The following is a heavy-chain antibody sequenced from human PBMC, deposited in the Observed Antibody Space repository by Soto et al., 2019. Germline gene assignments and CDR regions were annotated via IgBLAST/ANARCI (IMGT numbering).Heavy chain of an antibody. CDR3: ATHLYVRRYYYYGMDV. Sequence: PGESLKISCKGSGYSFTSYWIGWVRQMPGKGLEWMGIIYPGDSDTRYSPSFQGQVTISADKSISTAYLQWSSLKASDTAMYYCATHLYVRRYYYYGMDVWGQGTTVTVYS. D-gene: IGHD3-10*02. CDR2: IYPGDSDT. J-gene: IGHJ6*02. V-gene: IGHV5-51*01. CDR1: GYSFTSYW.